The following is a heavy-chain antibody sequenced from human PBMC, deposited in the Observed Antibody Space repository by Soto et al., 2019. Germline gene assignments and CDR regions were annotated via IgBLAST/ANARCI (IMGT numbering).Heavy chain of an antibody. CDR3: ARSQGSSTSLELYYYYYYGMDV. J-gene: IGHJ6*02. CDR2: IIPISGTA. CDR1: GGTFSSYA. D-gene: IGHD2-2*01. Sequence: QVQLVQSGAEVKKPGSSVKVSCKSSGGTFSSYAISWVRQAPGQGLEWMGGIIPISGTANYAQKFQGRVTITADESTSIAYMKLSSLRSDDTALYYCARSQGSSTSLELYYYYYYGMDVWGQGTKVTVSS. V-gene: IGHV1-69*01.